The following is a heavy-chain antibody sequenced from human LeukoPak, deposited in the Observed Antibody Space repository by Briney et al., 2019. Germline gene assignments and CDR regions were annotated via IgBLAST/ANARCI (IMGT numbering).Heavy chain of an antibody. Sequence: GGSLRLSCAASGFTFSSYAMSWVRQAPGKGLEWVAVISYDGSNKYYADSVKGRFTISRDNSKNTLYLQMNSLRAEDTAVYYCARDSDYDILTRYYYYGMDVWGQGTTVTVSS. CDR2: ISYDGSNK. CDR3: ARDSDYDILTRYYYYGMDV. V-gene: IGHV3-30-3*01. J-gene: IGHJ6*02. CDR1: GFTFSSYA. D-gene: IGHD3-9*01.